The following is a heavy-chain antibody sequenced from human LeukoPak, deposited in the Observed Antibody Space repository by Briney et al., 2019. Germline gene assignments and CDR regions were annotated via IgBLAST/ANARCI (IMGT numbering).Heavy chain of an antibody. V-gene: IGHV3-66*01. Sequence: GGSLRLSCAASGFTFSSYAMSWVRQAPGKGLEWVSVIYSGGSTYYADSVKGRFTISRDNSKNTLYLQMNSLRAEDTAVYYCARDRPNYYDSSGMDYWGQGTLVTVSS. D-gene: IGHD3-22*01. CDR1: GFTFSSYA. CDR2: IYSGGST. J-gene: IGHJ4*02. CDR3: ARDRPNYYDSSGMDY.